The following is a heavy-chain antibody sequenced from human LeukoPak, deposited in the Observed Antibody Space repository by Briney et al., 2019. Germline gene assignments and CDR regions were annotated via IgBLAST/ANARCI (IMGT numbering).Heavy chain of an antibody. CDR1: GYTFTRYD. CDR3: ARERYCSRGSCSNWFDP. D-gene: IGHD2-15*01. CDR2: MNPNSGNT. V-gene: IGHV1-8*01. J-gene: IGHJ5*02. Sequence: ASVKVSCKASGYTFTRYDINWVRQATGQGLEWMGWMNPNSGNTRYAQRFQGRVTMTSNTSISTAYMELSSLRPDDPAVYYCARERYCSRGSCSNWFDPWGQGTLVTVSS.